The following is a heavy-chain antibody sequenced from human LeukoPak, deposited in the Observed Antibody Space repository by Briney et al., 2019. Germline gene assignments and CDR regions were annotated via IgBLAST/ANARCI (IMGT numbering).Heavy chain of an antibody. D-gene: IGHD7-27*01. CDR3: ARDSWGFDF. V-gene: IGHV3-30*04. J-gene: IGHJ4*02. Sequence: PGGSLRLSCAASGFTFSNFSVHWVRQAPGKGLEWVAMMSYDGSNKYTGSVKGRFTNSRDNSKNMVDLYMSNLKIEETAVYYCARDSWGFDFWGQGTLVTVSS. CDR1: GFTFSNFS. CDR2: MSYDGSNK.